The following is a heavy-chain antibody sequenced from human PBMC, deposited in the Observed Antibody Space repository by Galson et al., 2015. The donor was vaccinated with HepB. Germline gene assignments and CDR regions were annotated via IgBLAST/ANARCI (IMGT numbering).Heavy chain of an antibody. CDR2: ISYDGSNK. J-gene: IGHJ4*02. V-gene: IGHV3-30-3*01. D-gene: IGHD2-2*01. CDR3: ARDGCSSTSCLGYFDY. Sequence: SLRLSCAASGFTFSSYAMHWVRQAPGKGLEWVAVISYDGSNKYYADSVKGRFTISRDNSKNTLYLQMNSLRAEDTAVYYCARDGCSSTSCLGYFDYWGQGTLVTVSS. CDR1: GFTFSSYA.